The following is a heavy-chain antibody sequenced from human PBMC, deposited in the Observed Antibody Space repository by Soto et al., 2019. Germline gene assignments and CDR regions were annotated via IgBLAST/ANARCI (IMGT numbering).Heavy chain of an antibody. J-gene: IGHJ4*02. Sequence: TLSLTCAVDGGSFSGYYWGWMRRPPGKGLEWIGEINHSGSTNYNPSLKSRVTISVDTSKNQFSLKLSSVTAADTAVYYCARGPTTMVRGVNLVWGQGTLVTVSS. D-gene: IGHD3-10*01. CDR1: GGSFSGYY. V-gene: IGHV4-34*01. CDR3: ARGPTTMVRGVNLV. CDR2: INHSGST.